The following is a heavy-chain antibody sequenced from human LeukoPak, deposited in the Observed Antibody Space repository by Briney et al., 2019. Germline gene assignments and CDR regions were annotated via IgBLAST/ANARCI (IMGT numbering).Heavy chain of an antibody. CDR1: GFTFSSYA. V-gene: IGHV3-21*01. D-gene: IGHD4-17*01. Sequence: GGSLRLSCAASGFTFSSYAMHWVRQAPGKGLEWVSSISSSSSYIYYADSVKGRFTISRDNAKNSLYLQMNSLRAEDTAVYYCARGGSIPDYGDYTFDYWGQGTLVTVSS. CDR2: ISSSSSYI. J-gene: IGHJ4*02. CDR3: ARGGSIPDYGDYTFDY.